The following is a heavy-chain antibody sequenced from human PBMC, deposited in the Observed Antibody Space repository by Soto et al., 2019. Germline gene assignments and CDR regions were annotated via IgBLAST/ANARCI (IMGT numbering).Heavy chain of an antibody. CDR1: GGSISSYY. J-gene: IGHJ6*03. Sequence: QVQLQESGPGLVKPSETLSLTCTVSGGSISSYYWSWIRQPPGKGLEWIGYIYYSGSTNYNPSLKGRVTISVDTSKHLFSLKLSSVTAADTAVYYCARDGRDYDFWSGYYTPGYYYYYMDVWGKGTTVTVSS. V-gene: IGHV4-59*01. D-gene: IGHD3-3*01. CDR2: IYYSGST. CDR3: ARDGRDYDFWSGYYTPGYYYYYMDV.